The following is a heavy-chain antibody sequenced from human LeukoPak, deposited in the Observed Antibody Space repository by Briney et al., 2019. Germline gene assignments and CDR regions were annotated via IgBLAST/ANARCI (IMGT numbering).Heavy chain of an antibody. J-gene: IGHJ6*03. CDR1: VYTFTSYG. CDR3: ARDGPDIVVVPAVADYYFYMHV. Sequence: ASVKVSCKASVYTFTSYGISWVRQAPGQGLEWMGWISAYNGNTNYAQKLQDRVTMTTDTSTSTAYMELRSLRSDDTAVHYCARDGPDIVVVPAVADYYFYMHVWAKGTTVTVSS. D-gene: IGHD2-2*01. CDR2: ISAYNGNT. V-gene: IGHV1-18*01.